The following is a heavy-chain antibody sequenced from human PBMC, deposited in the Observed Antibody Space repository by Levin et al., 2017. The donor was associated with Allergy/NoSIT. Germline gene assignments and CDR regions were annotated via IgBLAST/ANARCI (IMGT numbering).Heavy chain of an antibody. CDR3: TTDAGSVTTLDY. CDR2: IKSKTDGGTT. D-gene: IGHD4-17*01. CDR1: GFTFSNAW. V-gene: IGHV3-15*01. Sequence: GGSLRLSCAASGFTFSNAWMSWVRQAPGKGLEWVGRIKSKTDGGTTDYAAPVKGRFTISRDDSKNTLYLQMNSLKTEDTAVYYCTTDAGSVTTLDYWGQGTLVTVSS. J-gene: IGHJ4*02.